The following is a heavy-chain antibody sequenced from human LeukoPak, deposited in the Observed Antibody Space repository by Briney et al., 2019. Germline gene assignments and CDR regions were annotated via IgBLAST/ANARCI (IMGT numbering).Heavy chain of an antibody. J-gene: IGHJ3*02. Sequence: PGGSLRLSCAASGFTFDDYAMHWVRQAPGKGLEWVSGTTWNSGNLGYADSVKGRFTISRDNAKNTLYLQMNSPTAEDTAVYYCGRAREVGGTGAFDIWGQGTVVTVSS. V-gene: IGHV3-9*01. CDR2: TTWNSGNL. CDR3: GRAREVGGTGAFDI. CDR1: GFTFDDYA. D-gene: IGHD1-26*01.